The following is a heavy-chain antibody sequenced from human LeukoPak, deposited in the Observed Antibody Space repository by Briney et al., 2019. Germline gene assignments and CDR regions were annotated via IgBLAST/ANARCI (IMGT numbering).Heavy chain of an antibody. J-gene: IGHJ4*02. CDR1: GFTFSSYG. Sequence: PGRSLRLSCAASGFTFSSYGMHWVRQAPGKGLEWVAVIWYDGSNKYYADSVKGRFTISRDNSKNTLYLQMNSLRAEDTAVYYCARVPRTTVALDYWGQGTLVTVSS. D-gene: IGHD4-4*01. CDR3: ARVPRTTVALDY. CDR2: IWYDGSNK. V-gene: IGHV3-33*01.